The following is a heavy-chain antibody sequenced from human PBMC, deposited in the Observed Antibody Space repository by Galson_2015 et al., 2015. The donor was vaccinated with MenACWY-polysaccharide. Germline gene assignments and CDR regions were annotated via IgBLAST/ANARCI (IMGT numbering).Heavy chain of an antibody. Sequence: SLRLSCAASGFSFSTYSMNWVRQAPGKGLQWVSYISSTTSTIYYADSVKGRFTISRDNAKNSLYLQMNSLRAEDTAVYHCARGCGEQNNWFDPWGQGTLVTVSS. D-gene: IGHD1/OR15-1a*01. CDR2: ISSTTSTI. V-gene: IGHV3-48*01. J-gene: IGHJ5*02. CDR1: GFSFSTYS. CDR3: ARGCGEQNNWFDP.